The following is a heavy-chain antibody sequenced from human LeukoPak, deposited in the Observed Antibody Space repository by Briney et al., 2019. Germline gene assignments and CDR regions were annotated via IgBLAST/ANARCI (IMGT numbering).Heavy chain of an antibody. D-gene: IGHD6-19*01. CDR2: ISYDGSNK. J-gene: IGHJ4*02. Sequence: GRSPRLSCAASGFTFSSYAMHWVRQAPGKGLEWVAVISYDGSNKYYADSVKGRFTISRDNSKNTLYLQMNSLRAEDTAVYYCARGFRGGWYGGNYDYWGQGTLVTVSS. CDR1: GFTFSSYA. CDR3: ARGFRGGWYGGNYDY. V-gene: IGHV3-30-3*01.